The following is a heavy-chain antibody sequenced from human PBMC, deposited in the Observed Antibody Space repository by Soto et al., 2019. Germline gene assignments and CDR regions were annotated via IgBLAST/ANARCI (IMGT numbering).Heavy chain of an antibody. Sequence: PSETLSLTCAVYGGSFSGYYWSWIRQPPGKGLEWIGEINHSGSTNYNPSLKSRVTISVDTSKNQFSLKLSSVTAADTAVYYCARGGFKYCSSTSCSFYYYYMDVWGKGTTVTVSS. CDR3: ARGGFKYCSSTSCSFYYYYMDV. CDR1: GGSFSGYY. V-gene: IGHV4-34*01. CDR2: INHSGST. D-gene: IGHD2-2*01. J-gene: IGHJ6*03.